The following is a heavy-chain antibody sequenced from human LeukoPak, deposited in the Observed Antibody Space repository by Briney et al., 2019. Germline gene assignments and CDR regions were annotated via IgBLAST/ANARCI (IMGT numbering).Heavy chain of an antibody. Sequence: SETLSLTCTVSGGSISSGDYYWSWIRQPPGKGLEWIGYIYYSGSTYYNPSLKSRVTISVDTSKNQFSLKLSSVTAADTAVYYCARTVVVVVPAAMVFDYWGQGTPVTVSS. D-gene: IGHD2-2*01. CDR2: IYYSGST. J-gene: IGHJ4*02. CDR3: ARTVVVVVPAAMVFDY. V-gene: IGHV4-30-4*08. CDR1: GGSISSGDYY.